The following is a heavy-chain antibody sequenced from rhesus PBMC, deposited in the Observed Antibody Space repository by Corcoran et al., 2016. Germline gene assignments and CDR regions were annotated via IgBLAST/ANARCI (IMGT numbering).Heavy chain of an antibody. Sequence: QLPLQESGPGLVKPSATLSLNCAVSGGSIHGGYGWTWIRQPPRQGVEWIGHIFVSMGSTYYNPSRSSRGTISTDTSKNQCSLKLSSVTAADTAVYYCARGGGGSWKGDYWGQGVLVTVAS. J-gene: IGHJ4*01. CDR3: ARGGGGSWKGDY. V-gene: IGHV4S7*01. CDR1: GGSIHGGYG. CDR2: IFVSMGST. D-gene: IGHD6-25*01.